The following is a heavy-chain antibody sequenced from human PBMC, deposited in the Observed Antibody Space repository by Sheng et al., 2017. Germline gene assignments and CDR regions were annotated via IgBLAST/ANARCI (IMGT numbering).Heavy chain of an antibody. CDR1: GFSVSSNY. J-gene: IGHJ6*03. CDR3: ARGKSGYDFYYYMDV. V-gene: IGHV3-53*01. D-gene: IGHD5-12*01. CDR2: IYSGGST. Sequence: EVQLVESGGGLIQPGGSLRLSCAASGFSVSSNYMTWVRQAPGKGLDYVSVIYSGGSTYYADSVKGRFTTFRDKSENTLYLQMSSLRAEDTAVYYCARGKSGYDFYYYMDVVGPRDRGHRL.